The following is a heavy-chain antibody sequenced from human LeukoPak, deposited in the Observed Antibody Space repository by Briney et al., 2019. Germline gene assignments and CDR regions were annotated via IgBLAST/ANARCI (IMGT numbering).Heavy chain of an antibody. D-gene: IGHD5-24*01. CDR2: IIPIFGTA. Sequence: ASVKVSCKXSGGTFSSYAISWVRQAPGQGLEWMGGIIPIFGTANYTQKFQGRVTITTDESTSTAYMELSSLRSEDTAVYYCASRDGYNFHYWGQGTLVTVSS. J-gene: IGHJ4*02. V-gene: IGHV1-69*05. CDR3: ASRDGYNFHY. CDR1: GGTFSSYA.